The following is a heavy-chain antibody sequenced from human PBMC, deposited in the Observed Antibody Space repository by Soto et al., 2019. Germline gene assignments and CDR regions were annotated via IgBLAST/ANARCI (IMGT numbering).Heavy chain of an antibody. CDR1: GFTFSSYA. J-gene: IGHJ4*02. V-gene: IGHV3-64*02. Sequence: EGSLRLSCAASGFTFSSYAMHWVRQAPGKGLEYVSAISDNGGSRYYADSVKGRFFISRDNSKNTLYLQMGSVRAEDMAVYYCARGGYGDYRGSDFDYWGQGTLVTVSS. CDR3: ARGGYGDYRGSDFDY. D-gene: IGHD4-17*01. CDR2: ISDNGGSR.